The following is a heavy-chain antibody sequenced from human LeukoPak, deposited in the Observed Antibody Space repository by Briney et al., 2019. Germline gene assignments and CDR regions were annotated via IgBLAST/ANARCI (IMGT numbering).Heavy chain of an antibody. Sequence: SETLSLTCTVSGGSISSSSYYWGWIRQPPGKGLEWIGNIYYSGSTYYNPSLKSRVTISVDTSKNQFSLKLSSVTAADTAVYYCARRSVRGYDLFHFDYWGQGTLVTVSS. CDR3: ARRSVRGYDLFHFDY. CDR1: GGSISSSSYY. V-gene: IGHV4-39*07. J-gene: IGHJ4*02. D-gene: IGHD5-12*01. CDR2: IYYSGST.